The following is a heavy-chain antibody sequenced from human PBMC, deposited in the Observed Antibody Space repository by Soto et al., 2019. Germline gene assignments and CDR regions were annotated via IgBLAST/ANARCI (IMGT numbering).Heavy chain of an antibody. J-gene: IGHJ6*03. V-gene: IGHV3-33*01. D-gene: IGHD3-10*01. CDR2: IWYDGSNK. Sequence: HPGGSLRLSCAASGFTFSSYGMHWVRQAPGKGLEWVAVIWYDGSNKYYADSVKGRFTISRDNSKNTLYLQMNSLRAEDTAVYYCARPAYYYGSGSYYYYYYMDVWGKGTTVTVSS. CDR1: GFTFSSYG. CDR3: ARPAYYYGSGSYYYYYYMDV.